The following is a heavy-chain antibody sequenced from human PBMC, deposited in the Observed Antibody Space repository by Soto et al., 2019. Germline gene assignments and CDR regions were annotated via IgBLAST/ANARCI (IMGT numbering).Heavy chain of an antibody. CDR2: IYWNDDK. Sequence: QITLKESGPTLVKPTQNLTLTCTFSGFSLSTSGVGVGWIRQPPGKAMEWLALIYWNDDKRYSPSLKTRLTITKDTSKNQVVLTMTNMDRVDTATYYCAHSPYDFWGGRGDGVDYWGQGTLVTVSS. CDR3: AHSPYDFWGGRGDGVDY. D-gene: IGHD3-3*01. CDR1: GFSLSTSGVG. J-gene: IGHJ4*02. V-gene: IGHV2-5*01.